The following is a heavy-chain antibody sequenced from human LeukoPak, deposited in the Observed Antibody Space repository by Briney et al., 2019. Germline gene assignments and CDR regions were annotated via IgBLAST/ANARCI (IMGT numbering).Heavy chain of an antibody. D-gene: IGHD2-8*01. CDR3: ASLGYCTNGVCPYYYYGMDV. J-gene: IGHJ6*02. V-gene: IGHV4-34*01. CDR1: GGSFSGYY. Sequence: SETLSLTCAVYGGSFSGYYWSWIRQPPGKGLEWIGEINHSGSTNYNPSLKSRATISVDTSKNQFSLKLSSVTAADTAVYYCASLGYCTNGVCPYYYYGMDVWGQGTTVTVSS. CDR2: INHSGST.